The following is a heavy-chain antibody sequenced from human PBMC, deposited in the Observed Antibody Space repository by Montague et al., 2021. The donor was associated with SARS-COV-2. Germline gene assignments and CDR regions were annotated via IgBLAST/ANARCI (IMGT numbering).Heavy chain of an antibody. CDR2: LFHIDTS. V-gene: IGHV4-61*01. CDR3: TRGIDSYKTGY. D-gene: IGHD6-13*01. J-gene: IGHJ4*02. CDR1: DGSVISTYPH. Sequence: SETLSLTCTVSDGSVISTYPHWHWVRQSPGRGLEWIGGYLFHIDTSDYTASLRSRVTISVDTSKNQFSLKLTSVTAEDTAVYYCTRGIDSYKTGYWGQGIQVTVSS.